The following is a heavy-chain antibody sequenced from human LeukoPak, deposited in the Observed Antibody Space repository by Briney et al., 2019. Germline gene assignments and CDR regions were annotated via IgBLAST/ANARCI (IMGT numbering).Heavy chain of an antibody. D-gene: IGHD3-3*01. J-gene: IGHJ4*02. V-gene: IGHV1-2*02. CDR3: ARDYDFWSGYFGY. CDR2: INPNSGGT. CDR1: GYTFTGYY. Sequence: ASVTVSCKASGYTFTGYYMHWVRQAPGQGLEWMGWINPNSGGTNYAQKFQGRVTMTRDTSISTAYMELSRLRSDDTAVYYCARDYDFWSGYFGYWGQGTLVTVSS.